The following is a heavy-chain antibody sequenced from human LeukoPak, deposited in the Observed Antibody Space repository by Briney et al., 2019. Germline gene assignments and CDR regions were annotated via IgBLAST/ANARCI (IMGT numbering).Heavy chain of an antibody. V-gene: IGHV3-30-3*01. D-gene: IGHD3-3*01. CDR3: AREGVNSPDDTFDV. J-gene: IGHJ3*01. CDR1: GFTFRSYA. Sequence: PGGSLRLSCAASGFTFRSYAMHWVRQAPGKGLEWVAVISYDGDDGSNIYYADSVKGRFTISRDNSKSTLYLQMNSLRPEDTAVYYRAREGVNSPDDTFDVWGQGTMVTVSS. CDR2: ISYDGDDGSNI.